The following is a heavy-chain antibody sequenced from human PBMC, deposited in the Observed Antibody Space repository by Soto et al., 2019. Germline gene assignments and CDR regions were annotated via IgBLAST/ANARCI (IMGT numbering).Heavy chain of an antibody. D-gene: IGHD3-3*01. CDR3: ARADTTTEIRFLEPII. CDR1: GGTFSSYT. V-gene: IGHV1-2*04. CDR2: INPNSGGT. Sequence: ASVKVSCKASGGTFSSYTISWVRQAPGQGLEWMGWINPNSGGTNYAQKFQGWVTMTRDTSISTAYMELSRLRSDDTAVYYCARADTTTEIRFLEPIIWGQGTMVTVSS. J-gene: IGHJ3*02.